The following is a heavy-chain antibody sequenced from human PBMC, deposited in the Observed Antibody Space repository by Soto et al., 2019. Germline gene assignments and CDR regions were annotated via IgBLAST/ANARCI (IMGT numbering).Heavy chain of an antibody. J-gene: IGHJ3*02. Sequence: SQTLSLTCAISGDSVSSNSAAWNWIRQSPSRGLEWLGRTYYRSKWYNDYAVSVKSRTTIHPYTSKHQFSLQLNSVTPEDTAVYYCARELYDILTTSAFDIWGQGTMVTVSS. CDR1: GDSVSSNSAA. CDR2: TYYRSKWYN. D-gene: IGHD3-9*01. CDR3: ARELYDILTTSAFDI. V-gene: IGHV6-1*01.